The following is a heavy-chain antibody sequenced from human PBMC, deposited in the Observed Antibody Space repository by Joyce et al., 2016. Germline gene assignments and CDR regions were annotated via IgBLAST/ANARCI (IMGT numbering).Heavy chain of an antibody. CDR3: ARDYYGRIDY. Sequence: EVQLVESGGGPVQPGGSLRLSCAASEITFSSRWMHWVRQVPGKGLEWVSRILGNGSCATYADSVKGRFTISRDNAKNTLYLQMNSLRAEDTAVYYCARDYYGRIDYWGQGTVVTVSS. V-gene: IGHV3-74*01. CDR1: EITFSSRW. CDR2: ILGNGSCA. D-gene: IGHD3-16*01. J-gene: IGHJ4*02.